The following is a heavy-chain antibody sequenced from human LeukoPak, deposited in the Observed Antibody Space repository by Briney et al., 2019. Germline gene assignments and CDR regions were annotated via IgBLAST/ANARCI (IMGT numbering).Heavy chain of an antibody. CDR1: GFTFDDYA. V-gene: IGHV3-9*01. CDR2: ISWNSGSI. Sequence: GGSLRLSCAASGFTFDDYAMHWVRQGPGKGLEWVSGISWNSGSIGYADSVKGRFTISRDNAKNSLYLQMNSLRAEDTALYYCAKDRRELRSYFDYWGQGTLVTVSS. D-gene: IGHD1-26*01. CDR3: AKDRRELRSYFDY. J-gene: IGHJ4*02.